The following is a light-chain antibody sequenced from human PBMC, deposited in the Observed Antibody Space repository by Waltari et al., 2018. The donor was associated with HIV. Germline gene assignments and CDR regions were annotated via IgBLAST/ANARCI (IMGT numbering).Light chain of an antibody. CDR1: TGAVTSGHY. Sequence: QAVVTQEPSLTVSPGGTVTLTCASSTGAVTSGHYPYWFQQKPGQVPMTLIYEPSNKPSWTPARFSGSLLGGKAALTLSDAQPEDEADYYFLLSYSGVRVFGGGTKLTVL. V-gene: IGLV7-46*01. J-gene: IGLJ3*02. CDR3: LLSYSGVRV. CDR2: EPS.